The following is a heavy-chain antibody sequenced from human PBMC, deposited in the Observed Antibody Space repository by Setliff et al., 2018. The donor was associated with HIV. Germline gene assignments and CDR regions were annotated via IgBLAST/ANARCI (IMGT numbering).Heavy chain of an antibody. CDR2: IYSSGST. J-gene: IGHJ6*03. Sequence: SETLSLTCTVSGGSISSYYGSWIRQSAGKGLEWIGRIYSSGSTNYNPSLKSRVTMSVDTSKNQFSLRLSSVTAADTAVYYCAREVRVVLPAAASGNYNYYYMDVWGKGTTVTVSS. D-gene: IGHD2-2*01. CDR3: AREVRVVLPAAASGNYNYYYMDV. CDR1: GGSISSYY. V-gene: IGHV4-4*07.